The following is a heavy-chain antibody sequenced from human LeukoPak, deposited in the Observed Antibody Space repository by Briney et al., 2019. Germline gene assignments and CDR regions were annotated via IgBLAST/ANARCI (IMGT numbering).Heavy chain of an antibody. CDR3: ARAVVTAFFDY. V-gene: IGHV4-34*01. CDR2: INHSGST. CDR1: GGSFSGYY. D-gene: IGHD2-21*02. Sequence: PSETLSLTCAVYGGSFSGYYWSWIRQPPGKGLEWIGEINHSGSTNYNPSLKSRVTISVDTSKNQFSLKLSSVTAADTAVYYCARAVVTAFFDYWGQGTLVTVSS. J-gene: IGHJ4*02.